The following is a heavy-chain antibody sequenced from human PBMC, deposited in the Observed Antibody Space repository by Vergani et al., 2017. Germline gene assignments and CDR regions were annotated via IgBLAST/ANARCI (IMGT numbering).Heavy chain of an antibody. CDR2: IYSTGST. CDR3: ARSRDCTSTKCFFDY. CDR1: DGSFSTKY. D-gene: IGHD2-2*01. J-gene: IGHJ4*02. V-gene: IGHV4-59*01. Sequence: QVKLQESGPGLLKPSQTLSLICTVSDGSFSTKYWSWIRQSPGKGLEWIGHIYSTGSTKYNPSLKSRVTISIDTSKNQFSLKLYTVTAADTAVYYCARSRDCTSTKCFFDYWGQGTLVTVSS.